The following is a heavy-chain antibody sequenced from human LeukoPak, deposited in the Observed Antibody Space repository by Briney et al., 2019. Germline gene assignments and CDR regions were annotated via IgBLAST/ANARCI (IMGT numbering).Heavy chain of an antibody. CDR3: ARDRDEGFDL. V-gene: IGHV4-59*01. CDR2: IYYSGST. D-gene: IGHD3-10*01. Sequence: SETLSLTCTVSGGSISSYYWSWIRQPPGKGLEWIGYIYYSGSTNYNPSLKSRVTISVDTSKNQISLKLSSVTAADTAVYYCARDRDEGFDLWGRGTLVTVSS. J-gene: IGHJ2*01. CDR1: GGSISSYY.